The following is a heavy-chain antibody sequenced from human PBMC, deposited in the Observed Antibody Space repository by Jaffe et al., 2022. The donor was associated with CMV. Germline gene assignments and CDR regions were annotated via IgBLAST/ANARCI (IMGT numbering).Heavy chain of an antibody. Sequence: QLQLQESGPGLVKPSETLSLTCTVSGGSISSSSYYWGWIRQPPGKGLEWIGSIYYSGSTYYNPSLKSRVTISVDTSKNQFSLKLSSVTAADTAVYYCARPGKGYSGYDHAFDIWGQGTMVTVSS. J-gene: IGHJ3*02. CDR1: GGSISSSSYY. CDR3: ARPGKGYSGYDHAFDI. D-gene: IGHD5-12*01. V-gene: IGHV4-39*01. CDR2: IYYSGST.